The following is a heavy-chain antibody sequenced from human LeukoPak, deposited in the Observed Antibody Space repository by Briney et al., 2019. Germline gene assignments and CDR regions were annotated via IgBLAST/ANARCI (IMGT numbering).Heavy chain of an antibody. V-gene: IGHV3-53*01. Sequence: SGGSLRLSCAASGFTVSSSYVSWVRQAPGKGLEWVSVIYSGGNTFYADSVKGRFTISRDTSQNMLYLQMNSLRGEDTAVYYCARDQGGHCSRSGCTRSYYFDLWGRGTLVTVSS. CDR3: ARDQGGHCSRSGCTRSYYFDL. D-gene: IGHD2-2*03. J-gene: IGHJ2*01. CDR2: IYSGGNT. CDR1: GFTVSSSY.